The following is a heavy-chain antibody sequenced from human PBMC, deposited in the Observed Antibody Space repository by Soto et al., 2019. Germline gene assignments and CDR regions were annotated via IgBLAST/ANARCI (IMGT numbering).Heavy chain of an antibody. Sequence: DVQLVESGGGLIQPGGSLRLSCEAFGLTVTGKKYVAWVRQAPGKGLEWVSGVYDTDGTYYADSVKGRFTSSRDNSKTIVYLEMNCLRPDDTAIYYCATWRLREHAYDIWGLGTTVTVSS. D-gene: IGHD4-17*01. CDR3: ATWRLREHAYDI. V-gene: IGHV3-53*01. CDR2: VYDTDGT. CDR1: GLTVTGKKY. J-gene: IGHJ3*02.